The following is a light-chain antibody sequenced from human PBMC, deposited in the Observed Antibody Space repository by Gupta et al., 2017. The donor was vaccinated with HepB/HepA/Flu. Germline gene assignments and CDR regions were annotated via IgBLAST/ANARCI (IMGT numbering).Light chain of an antibody. V-gene: IGKV3-11*01. CDR2: DAS. Sequence: EIVLTQSPATLSLSPGERATLSCRASQSVNSYLAWYQQKPGQAPRLLIYDASNRAAGIPARFSGSGSGTDFTLRISSLEPEDLAVYYCQQRSNWPITFGQGTRLEIK. J-gene: IGKJ5*01. CDR3: QQRSNWPIT. CDR1: QSVNSY.